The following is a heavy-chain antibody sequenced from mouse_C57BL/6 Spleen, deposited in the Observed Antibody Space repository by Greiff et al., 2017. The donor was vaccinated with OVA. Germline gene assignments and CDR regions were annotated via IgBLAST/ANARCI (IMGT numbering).Heavy chain of an antibody. D-gene: IGHD1-1*01. CDR1: GFSFNTYA. Sequence: EVQLVESGGGLVQPKGSLKLSCAASGFSFNTYAMNWVRQAPGKGLEWVARIRSKSNNYATYYADSVKDRFTISRDDSESMLYLQMNNLKTEDTAMYYCVRHRYYGSSHWYFDVWGTGTTVTVSS. CDR2: IRSKSNNYAT. V-gene: IGHV10-1*01. CDR3: VRHRYYGSSHWYFDV. J-gene: IGHJ1*03.